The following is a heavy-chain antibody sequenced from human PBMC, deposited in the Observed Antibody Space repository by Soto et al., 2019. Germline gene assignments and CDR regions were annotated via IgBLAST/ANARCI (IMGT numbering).Heavy chain of an antibody. CDR2: ISAHNGDT. Sequence: GASVKVSCKASGYTFTSYGFSWVRQAPGQGLEWMGWISAHNGDTIYAQKFQDRITMTTDTSTNTAYLELRSLKSGDTAVFYCARSSGTYPPSRYYYGLDVWGQGTTVSVYS. V-gene: IGHV1-18*01. CDR3: ARSSGTYPPSRYYYGLDV. CDR1: GYTFTSYG. D-gene: IGHD1-26*01. J-gene: IGHJ6*02.